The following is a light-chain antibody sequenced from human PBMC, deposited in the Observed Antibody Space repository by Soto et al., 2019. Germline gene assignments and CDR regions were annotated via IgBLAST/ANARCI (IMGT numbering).Light chain of an antibody. CDR2: GAS. CDR3: QQFRNWPWT. V-gene: IGKV3-15*01. Sequence: EIVLTQSPATLSVSPGERVTLSCRASQSISINLAWYQHKPGQAPRLLIHGASTRATGIPDRISGSGSGTDFTLTISSLQSEDFAIYYCQQFRNWPWTFGQGTKVEVK. J-gene: IGKJ1*01. CDR1: QSISIN.